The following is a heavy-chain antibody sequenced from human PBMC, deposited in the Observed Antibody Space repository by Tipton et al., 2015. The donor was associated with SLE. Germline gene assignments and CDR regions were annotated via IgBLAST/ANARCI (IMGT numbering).Heavy chain of an antibody. V-gene: IGHV3-53*01. CDR1: GFTVSSNY. J-gene: IGHJ5*02. D-gene: IGHD1-7*01. CDR3: ARLTGTNWFDP. Sequence: SLRLSCAASGFTVSSNYMSWVRQAPGKGLEWVSVIYSGGSTYYADSVKGRFTISRDNSKNTLYLQINSLRAEDTAVYYCARLTGTNWFDPWGQGTLVTVSS. CDR2: IYSGGST.